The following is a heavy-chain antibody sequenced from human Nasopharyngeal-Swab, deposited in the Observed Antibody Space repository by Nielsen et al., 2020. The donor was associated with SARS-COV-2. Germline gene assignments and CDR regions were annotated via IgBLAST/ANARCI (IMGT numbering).Heavy chain of an antibody. J-gene: IGHJ6*02. V-gene: IGHV5-10-1*01. CDR3: ARAGLPDTYYFPYGMDV. D-gene: IGHD2-15*01. CDR2: IDPSDSYT. CDR1: GEGVTSYW. Sequence: GEAVKISWQGSGEGVTSYWIRWVRQLPGKGLERMGRIDPSDSYTNYRPSSQGHVTISADKSISTAYLQWSSLTASDTAMYYCARAGLPDTYYFPYGMDVWGQGTTVTVSS.